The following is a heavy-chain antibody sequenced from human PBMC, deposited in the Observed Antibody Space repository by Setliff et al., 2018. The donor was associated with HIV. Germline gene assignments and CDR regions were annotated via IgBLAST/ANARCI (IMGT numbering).Heavy chain of an antibody. V-gene: IGHV3-48*01. CDR2: MGFTSTSI. Sequence: GGSLRLSCAASGFTFGSYTMNWVRQAPGKGLEWVTYMGFTSTSITYADSVKGQFTISRDNSKNTLFLQMNSLRSEDTAVYYCAKEDQRVTSVDYWGQGTPVTVSS. CDR1: GFTFGSYT. CDR3: AKEDQRVTSVDY. J-gene: IGHJ4*02. D-gene: IGHD2-2*01.